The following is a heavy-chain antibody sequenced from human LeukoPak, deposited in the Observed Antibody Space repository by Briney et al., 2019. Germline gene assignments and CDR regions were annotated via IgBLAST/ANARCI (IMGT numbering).Heavy chain of an antibody. D-gene: IGHD6-13*01. Sequence: GGSLRLSCAASGFTFRSYAMSWVRRAPGKGLEWVSAISGSGASTYYADSVKGRFTISRDNSKNTLYSQMNSLRAEDTAVYYCARDPPGYSNSWYAPDYWGQGTLVTVSS. CDR2: ISGSGAST. CDR1: GFTFRSYA. CDR3: ARDPPGYSNSWYAPDY. J-gene: IGHJ4*02. V-gene: IGHV3-23*01.